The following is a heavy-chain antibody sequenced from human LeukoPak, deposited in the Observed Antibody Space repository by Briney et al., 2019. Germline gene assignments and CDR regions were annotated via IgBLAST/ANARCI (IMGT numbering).Heavy chain of an antibody. Sequence: SVKVSCKTSGGTFSSYAISWVRQAPGQGLEWMGGIIPIFGTANYAQKFQGRVTITADESTSTAYMELSSLRSEDTAVYYCARDSNWNYGRYFDYWGQGTLVTVSS. CDR1: GGTFSSYA. J-gene: IGHJ4*02. D-gene: IGHD1-7*01. CDR3: ARDSNWNYGRYFDY. V-gene: IGHV1-69*13. CDR2: IIPIFGTA.